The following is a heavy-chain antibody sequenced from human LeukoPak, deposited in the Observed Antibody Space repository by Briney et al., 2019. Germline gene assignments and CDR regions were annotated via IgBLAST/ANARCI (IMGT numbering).Heavy chain of an antibody. V-gene: IGHV4-4*07. CDR3: ARGGGTFSISKGHIFDL. Sequence: SETLSLTCTVSGGSISSYYGSWIRQPAGKGLEWIGRIYTSGCTNYDPSLKSRVTMSVDTSKNQFSPKLSSVTAADTAVYYCARGGGTFSISKGHIFDLWGQGTLVTVSS. CDR2: IYTSGCT. J-gene: IGHJ5*02. CDR1: GGSISSYY. D-gene: IGHD2-15*01.